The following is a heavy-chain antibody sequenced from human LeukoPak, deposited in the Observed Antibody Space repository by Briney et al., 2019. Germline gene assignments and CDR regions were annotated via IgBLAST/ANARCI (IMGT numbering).Heavy chain of an antibody. V-gene: IGHV3-53*05. J-gene: IGHJ4*02. CDR3: AKDMSGRWSWFGELTYCFDY. CDR1: GFTVSSNY. CDR2: IYSGGST. Sequence: PGGSLRLSCAASGFTVSSNYMSWVRQAPGKGLEWVSVIYSGGSTYYADSVKGRFTISRDNSKNALYLQMNSLRAEDTALYYCAKDMSGRWSWFGELTYCFDYWGQGTLVTVSS. D-gene: IGHD3-10*01.